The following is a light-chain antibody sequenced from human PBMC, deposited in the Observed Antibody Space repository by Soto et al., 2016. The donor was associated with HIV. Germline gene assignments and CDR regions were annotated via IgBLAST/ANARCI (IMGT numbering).Light chain of an antibody. V-gene: IGKV2-28*01. CDR1: QSLLHSNGNTY. Sequence: DIVMTQSPLSLPVSPREPASISCRSSQSLLHSNGNTYLDWYLQKPGQSPQHLIYMGSNRASAVPDRFSGSGSGTDFTLKISRVEADDVGVYYCLQGTRWTAFGWPTFGGGPGWRS. CDR3: LQGTRWTAFGWPT. J-gene: IGKJ4*01. CDR2: MGS.